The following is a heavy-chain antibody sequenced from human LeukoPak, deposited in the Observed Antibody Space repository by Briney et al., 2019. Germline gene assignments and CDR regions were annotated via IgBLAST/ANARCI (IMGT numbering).Heavy chain of an antibody. CDR3: ARRTMVRGGPWDYYGMDV. J-gene: IGHJ6*02. V-gene: IGHV3-48*01. D-gene: IGHD3-10*01. CDR1: GFTFSSYS. Sequence: PGGPLRLSCAASGFTFSSYSMNGVRKAPGKGLEGVSYFSSSSSTIYYADSVKGRFTISRDNANTSLDLQMNSLRAEDTAVYYCARRTMVRGGPWDYYGMDVWGQGTTVTVSS. CDR2: FSSSSSTI.